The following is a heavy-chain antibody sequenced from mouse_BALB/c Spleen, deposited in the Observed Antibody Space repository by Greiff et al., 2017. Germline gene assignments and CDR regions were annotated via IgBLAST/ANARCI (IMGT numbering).Heavy chain of an antibody. J-gene: IGHJ1*01. Sequence: EVKVVESGGGLVQPGGSMKLSCVASGFTFSNYWMNWVRQSPEKGLEWVAEIRLKSNNYATHYAESVKGRFTISRDDSKSSVYLQMNNLRAEDTSIYYCTRHYYGSSWYFDVWGAGTTVTVSA. V-gene: IGHV6-6*02. D-gene: IGHD1-1*01. CDR1: GFTFSNYW. CDR3: TRHYYGSSWYFDV. CDR2: IRLKSNNYAT.